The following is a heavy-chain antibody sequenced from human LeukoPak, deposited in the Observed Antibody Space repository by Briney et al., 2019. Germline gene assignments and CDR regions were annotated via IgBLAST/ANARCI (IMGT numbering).Heavy chain of an antibody. Sequence: GSLRLSCAASGFTFSNYWMSWVRQAPGKGLEWVANIKQDGSENYYVDSVKGRFTISRDNTKNSLYLQMNSLRAEDTAVYYCAELGITMIGGVWGKGTTVTISS. J-gene: IGHJ6*04. V-gene: IGHV3-7*01. D-gene: IGHD3-10*02. CDR3: AELGITMIGGV. CDR1: GFTFSNYW. CDR2: IKQDGSEN.